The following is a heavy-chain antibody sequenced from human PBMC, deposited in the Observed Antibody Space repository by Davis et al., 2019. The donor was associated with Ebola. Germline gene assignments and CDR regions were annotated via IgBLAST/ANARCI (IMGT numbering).Heavy chain of an antibody. CDR1: GASISSYY. J-gene: IGHJ6*04. Sequence: SETLSLTCSVSGASISSYYWSWIRQAPGKGLEWIGFRYNSGSTNHNPSLQSRGIISIDTANKQISLKLSSVTAADTAVYYCARGRLLEWPPTFYGLDVWGKGTTVTVSS. CDR3: ARGRLLEWPPTFYGLDV. CDR2: RYNSGST. V-gene: IGHV4-59*01. D-gene: IGHD3-3*01.